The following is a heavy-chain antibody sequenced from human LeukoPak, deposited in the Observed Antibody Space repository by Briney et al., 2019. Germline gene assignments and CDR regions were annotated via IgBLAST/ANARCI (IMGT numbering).Heavy chain of an antibody. CDR3: AKVPYYYGSGTDY. CDR2: ISGSGGST. D-gene: IGHD3-10*01. Sequence: PGGSLRLSCAASGFIFSSYAMSWVRQAPGKGLEWVSAISGSGGSTYYADSVKGRFTISRDNSKNTLYLQMNSLRAEDTAVYYCAKVPYYYGSGTDYWGQGTLVTVSS. J-gene: IGHJ4*02. CDR1: GFIFSSYA. V-gene: IGHV3-23*01.